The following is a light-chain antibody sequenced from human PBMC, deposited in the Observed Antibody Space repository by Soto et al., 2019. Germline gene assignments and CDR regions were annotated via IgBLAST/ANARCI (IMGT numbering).Light chain of an antibody. CDR1: ETINSLY. CDR3: HQYTRSVGT. Sequence: EVFLTQSPDTLSLSPGASATLSCKASETINSLYLAWYQQKPGQPPRLLIYGASTRATGIPERFSGGGSGTDFTLTISGLQAEDIAVYYCHQYTRSVGTFGQGTKVEMK. CDR2: GAS. J-gene: IGKJ1*01. V-gene: IGKV3-20*01.